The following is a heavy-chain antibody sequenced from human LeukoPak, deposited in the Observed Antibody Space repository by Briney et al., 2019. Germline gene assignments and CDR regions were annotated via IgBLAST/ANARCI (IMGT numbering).Heavy chain of an antibody. J-gene: IGHJ4*02. CDR1: GFTFSSYG. Sequence: PGGSLRLSCAAPGFTFSSYGMHWVRQAPGKGLEWVAVIWYDGSNKYYADSVKGRFTISRDNSKNTLYLQMNSLRAEDTAVYYCAKDLEYYGSGSYYLGGDYWGQGTLVTVSS. CDR3: AKDLEYYGSGSYYLGGDY. CDR2: IWYDGSNK. V-gene: IGHV3-33*06. D-gene: IGHD3-10*01.